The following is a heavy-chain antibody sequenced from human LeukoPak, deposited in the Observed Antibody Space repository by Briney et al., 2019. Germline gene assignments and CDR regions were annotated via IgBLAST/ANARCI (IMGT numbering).Heavy chain of an antibody. Sequence: GGSLRLSCAASGFTFSSYGMHWVRQAPGKGLEWVAVIPYDGSNKYYADSVKGRFTISRDNSKNTLYLQMNSLRAEDTAMYYCARGVADYYDSSGYQNWGQGTLVTVSS. V-gene: IGHV3-30*03. CDR3: ARGVADYYDSSGYQN. CDR1: GFTFSSYG. J-gene: IGHJ4*02. CDR2: IPYDGSNK. D-gene: IGHD3-22*01.